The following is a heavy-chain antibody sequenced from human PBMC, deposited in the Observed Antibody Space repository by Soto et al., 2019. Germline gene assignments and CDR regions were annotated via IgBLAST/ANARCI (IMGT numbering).Heavy chain of an antibody. CDR1: GFTFTSSA. V-gene: IGHV1-58*01. D-gene: IGHD6-19*01. J-gene: IGHJ4*02. CDR2: IVVGSGNT. Sequence: SVKVSCKASGFTFTSSAVQWVRQARGQRLEWIGWIVVGSGNTNYAQKFQERVTITRDMSTSTAYMELSSLRSEDTAVYYCAASPPIAVVGTIAYWGRGTLVTVS. CDR3: AASPPIAVVGTIAY.